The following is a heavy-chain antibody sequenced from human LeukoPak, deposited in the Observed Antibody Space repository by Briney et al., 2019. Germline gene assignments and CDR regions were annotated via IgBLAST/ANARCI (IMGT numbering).Heavy chain of an antibody. CDR1: GGSISSYY. CDR2: IYYSGST. J-gene: IGHJ5*02. V-gene: IGHV4-59*01. CDR3: ARDRRCTSRYEPWFDP. D-gene: IGHD2-2*01. Sequence: SSETLSLTCTVSGGSISSYYWSWIRQPPGKGLEWIGYIYYSGSTNYNPSLKSRVTISVDTSKNQFSLKLSSVTAADTAVYYCARDRRCTSRYEPWFDPWGQGTLVTVYS.